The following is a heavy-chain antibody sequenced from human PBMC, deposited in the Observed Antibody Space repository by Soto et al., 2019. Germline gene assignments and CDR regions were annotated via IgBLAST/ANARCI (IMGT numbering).Heavy chain of an antibody. D-gene: IGHD5-12*01. CDR2: IIPMFGTA. V-gene: IGHV1-69*12. Sequence: QVQLVQSGAEVKKPESSVKVSCKAPGGTFSTYAISWVRQAPGQGLEWMGGIIPMFGTANYAQRFQDRVTIPAEEPTNTVYMELSSLRSEATAVYSWAIGFRLWLREINNGYSGWGQGTLVTVSS. J-gene: IGHJ4*02. CDR1: GGTFSTYA. CDR3: AIGFRLWLREINNGYSG.